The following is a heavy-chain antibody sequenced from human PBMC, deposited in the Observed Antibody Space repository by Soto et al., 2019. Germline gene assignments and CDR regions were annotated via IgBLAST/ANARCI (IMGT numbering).Heavy chain of an antibody. CDR2: INHSGST. Sequence: SETLSLTCAVYGGSFSGYYWSWIRQPPGKGLEWIGEINHSGSTNYSPSLKSRVTISVDTSKNQFSLKLSSVTAADTAVYYCARGRGDYVWGSYRYVGFLVYLGQGTLVTVSS. V-gene: IGHV4-34*01. J-gene: IGHJ4*02. CDR1: GGSFSGYY. CDR3: ARGRGDYVWGSYRYVGFLVY. D-gene: IGHD3-16*02.